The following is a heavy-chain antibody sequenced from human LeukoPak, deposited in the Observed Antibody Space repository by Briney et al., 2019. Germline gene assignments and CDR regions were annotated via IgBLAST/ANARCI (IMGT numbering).Heavy chain of an antibody. Sequence: GSLILSCAASGFPFSIYWMTWVRQAPGKGLGGVANIKPDGSDKYYVDSVKGRFTISRDNAKTSVYLQMNSLTAADMAVYYCARTLDTRLVRAFDIWGQGTTVTVSS. J-gene: IGHJ3*02. CDR1: GFPFSIYW. CDR2: IKPDGSDK. V-gene: IGHV3-7*01. CDR3: ARTLDTRLVRAFDI. D-gene: IGHD3-16*01.